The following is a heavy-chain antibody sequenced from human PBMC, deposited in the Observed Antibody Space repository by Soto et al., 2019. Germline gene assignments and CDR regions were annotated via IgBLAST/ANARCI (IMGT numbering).Heavy chain of an antibody. D-gene: IGHD2-2*01. CDR3: ARAGYCSSTSCYWVPYYYMDV. CDR1: GYTFTSYG. Sequence: QVQLVQSGAEVKKPGASVKVSCKASGYTFTSYGISWVRQAPGQGLEWMGWISAYNGNTNYAQKLQGRVTMTTDTSTSTAYMELRSLRSDDTAVCYCARAGYCSSTSCYWVPYYYMDVWGKGTTVTVSS. CDR2: ISAYNGNT. J-gene: IGHJ6*03. V-gene: IGHV1-18*01.